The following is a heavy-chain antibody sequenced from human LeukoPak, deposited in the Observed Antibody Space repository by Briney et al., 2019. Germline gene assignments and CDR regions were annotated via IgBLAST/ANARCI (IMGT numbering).Heavy chain of an antibody. CDR3: ARAGSYYYMDV. CDR1: GYTFTSSG. J-gene: IGHJ6*03. V-gene: IGHV1-18*01. CDR2: IDGYNGNT. D-gene: IGHD1-1*01. Sequence: ASVKVSCKASGYTFTSSGTSWGRQAPGQGLEWMGWIDGYNGNTNYAQKLQGRVTMTTDTSTTTAYMELRSLRLDDTAVYYCARAGSYYYMDVWGKGTTVTVSS.